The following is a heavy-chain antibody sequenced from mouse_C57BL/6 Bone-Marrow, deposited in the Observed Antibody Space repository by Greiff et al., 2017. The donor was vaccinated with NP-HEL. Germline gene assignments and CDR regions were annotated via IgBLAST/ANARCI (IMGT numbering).Heavy chain of an antibody. V-gene: IGHV1-18*01. CDR1: GYTFTDYN. D-gene: IGHD1-1*01. CDR3: ARLRYYGSSLAWFAY. Sequence: VQLQQSGPELVKPGASVKIPCKASGYTFTDYNMDWVKQSHGKSLEWIGDINPNNGGTIYNQKFKGKATLTVDKSSSTAYMELRSLTSEDTAVYYCARLRYYGSSLAWFAYWGQGTLVTVSA. CDR2: INPNNGGT. J-gene: IGHJ3*01.